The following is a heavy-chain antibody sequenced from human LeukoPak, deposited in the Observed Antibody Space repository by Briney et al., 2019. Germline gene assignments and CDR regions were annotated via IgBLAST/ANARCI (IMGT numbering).Heavy chain of an antibody. J-gene: IGHJ4*02. Sequence: SETLSLTCTISGGSISSSSYYWGWLRQPPGKGLEWTGSIYYSGSTYYNPSLKRRVTISVGTSKYQFSLKLSSLTAAHTAVYFCARQGLGEPYYFDYWGQGTLVTVSS. V-gene: IGHV4-39*01. D-gene: IGHD1-14*01. CDR2: IYYSGST. CDR1: GGSISSSSYY. CDR3: ARQGLGEPYYFDY.